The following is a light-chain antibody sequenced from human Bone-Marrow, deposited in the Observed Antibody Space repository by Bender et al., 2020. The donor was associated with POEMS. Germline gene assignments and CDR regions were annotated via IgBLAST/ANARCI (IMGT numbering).Light chain of an antibody. J-gene: IGLJ3*02. CDR3: QSYDNSLGGLV. Sequence: QSVLTQPPSVSGAPGQRVTISCTGSSSNTGSGYDINWYQHLPGTAPKLLIYGYNNRPSGVPDRFSGSKSGTSASLAITGLQAEDEGDYYCQSYDNSLGGLVFGGGTKLTVL. CDR2: GYN. CDR1: SSNTGSGYD. V-gene: IGLV1-40*01.